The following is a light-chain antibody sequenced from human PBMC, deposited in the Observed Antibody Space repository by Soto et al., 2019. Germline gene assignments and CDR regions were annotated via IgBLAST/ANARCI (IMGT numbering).Light chain of an antibody. J-gene: IGLJ2*01. CDR1: SSNIGSNA. Sequence: QSVLTQPPSASGTPGQRVTISCSGSSSNIGSNAVNWYQQLPGTAPKLLIYSNSYRPSGVPDRFSGSKSGTSASLAISGLQAEDEADDYCAAWDDSLNGDVVFGGGTKLTVL. CDR3: AAWDDSLNGDVV. CDR2: SNS. V-gene: IGLV1-44*01.